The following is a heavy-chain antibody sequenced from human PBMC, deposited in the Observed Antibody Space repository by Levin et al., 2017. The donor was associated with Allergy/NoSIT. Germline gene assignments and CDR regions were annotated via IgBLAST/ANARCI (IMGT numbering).Heavy chain of an antibody. CDR3: ARGIAVAGVVDY. J-gene: IGHJ4*02. D-gene: IGHD6-19*01. CDR2: ISYDGSNK. CDR1: GFTFSSYA. V-gene: IGHV3-30*04. Sequence: GGSLRLSCAASGFTFSSYAMHWVRQAPGKGLEWVAVISYDGSNKYYADSVKGRFTISRDNSKNTLYLQMNSLRAEDTAVYYCARGIAVAGVVDYWGQGTLVTVSS.